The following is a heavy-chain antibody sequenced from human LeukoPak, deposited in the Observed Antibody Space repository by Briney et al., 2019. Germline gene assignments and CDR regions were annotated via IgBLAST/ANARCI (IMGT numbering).Heavy chain of an antibody. Sequence: GGSLRLSCAASGFRFSSYAMSRVRQAPGKGLEWVSAISSSGSNTNYANSVKGRFIISRDNSKNTLYLQMNSLRAEGTAIYYCAKALTDELMSRSHYDFWSGYRPSGTVYYYMDVWGKGTTVTVSS. CDR2: ISSSGSNT. J-gene: IGHJ6*03. CDR1: GFRFSSYA. D-gene: IGHD3-3*01. CDR3: AKALTDELMSRSHYDFWSGYRPSGTVYYYMDV. V-gene: IGHV3-23*01.